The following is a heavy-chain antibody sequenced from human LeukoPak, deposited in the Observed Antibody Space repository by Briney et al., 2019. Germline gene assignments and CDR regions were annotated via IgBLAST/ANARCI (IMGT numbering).Heavy chain of an antibody. CDR1: GDSISSGSYY. J-gene: IGHJ3*02. CDR3: ARFYRVAMITSNAFDI. V-gene: IGHV4-39*01. CDR2: IYYSGST. Sequence: KPSETLSLTCTVSGDSISSGSYYWGWIRQPPGKGLEWIGTIYYSGSTYYNPSLKSRVTVSVDTSKNQFSLNLSSVTAADTAVYYCARFYRVAMITSNAFDIWGQGTMVTVSS. D-gene: IGHD5-12*01.